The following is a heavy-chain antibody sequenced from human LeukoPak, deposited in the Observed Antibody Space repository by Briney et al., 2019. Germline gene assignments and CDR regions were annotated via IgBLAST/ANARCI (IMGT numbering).Heavy chain of an antibody. Sequence: GGSLRLSCTASKISLNDYSMSWIRQAPGKGLEWVSYISDSSDTIYYADSVKGRFTISRDKAKNSIYLQMNSLRADDTAVYYCAKTTAGYSSGRYPGWPVDYWGQGTLVTVSS. CDR1: KISLNDYS. D-gene: IGHD6-19*01. CDR3: AKTTAGYSSGRYPGWPVDY. CDR2: ISDSSDTI. J-gene: IGHJ4*02. V-gene: IGHV3-11*01.